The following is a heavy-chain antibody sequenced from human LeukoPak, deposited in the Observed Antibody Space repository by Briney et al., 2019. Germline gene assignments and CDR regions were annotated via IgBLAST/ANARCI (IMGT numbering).Heavy chain of an antibody. V-gene: IGHV3-30*03. CDR3: ARIPSPIQPGGVDY. CDR2: ISYDGSNK. D-gene: IGHD5-18*01. J-gene: IGHJ4*02. Sequence: GRSLRLSCAASGFTFSSYGMHWVRQAPGKGLEWVAVISYDGSNKYYADSVKGRFTISRDNSKNTLYLQMNSLRAEDTAVYYCARIPSPIQPGGVDYWGQGTLVTVSS. CDR1: GFTFSSYG.